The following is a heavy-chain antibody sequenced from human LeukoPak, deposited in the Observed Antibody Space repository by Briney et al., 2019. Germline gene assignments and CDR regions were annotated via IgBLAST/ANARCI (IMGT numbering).Heavy chain of an antibody. CDR1: GYTFTGYY. CDR3: ARIPAPYCSGGSCYSAWFDP. Sequence: ASAKVSCKASGYTFTGYYMHWVRQAPGQGLEWMGRINPNSGGTNYAQKFQGRVTMTRDTSISTAYMELSRLRSDGTAVYYCARIPAPYCSGGSCYSAWFDPWGQGTLVTVSS. D-gene: IGHD2-15*01. V-gene: IGHV1-2*06. CDR2: INPNSGGT. J-gene: IGHJ5*02.